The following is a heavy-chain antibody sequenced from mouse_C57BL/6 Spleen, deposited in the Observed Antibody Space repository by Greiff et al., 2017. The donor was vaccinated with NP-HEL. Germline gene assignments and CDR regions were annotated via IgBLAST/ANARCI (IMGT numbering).Heavy chain of an antibody. CDR1: GFTFSDAW. Sequence: EVQLVESGGGLVQPGGSMKLSCAASGFTFSDAWMDWVRQSPEKGLEWVAEIRNKANNHATYYAESVKGRFTISRDDSKSSVYLQMNSLRAEDTGIYYCTGYYGSSLWYFDVWGTGTTVTVSS. CDR2: IRNKANNHAT. J-gene: IGHJ1*03. V-gene: IGHV6-6*01. D-gene: IGHD1-1*01. CDR3: TGYYGSSLWYFDV.